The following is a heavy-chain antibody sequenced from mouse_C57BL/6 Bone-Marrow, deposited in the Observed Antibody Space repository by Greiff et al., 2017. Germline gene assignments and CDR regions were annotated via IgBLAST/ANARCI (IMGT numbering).Heavy chain of an antibody. J-gene: IGHJ4*01. D-gene: IGHD2-5*01. V-gene: IGHV14-4*01. CDR2: IDPENGDT. Sequence: VQLQQPGAELVRPGTSVKLSCKASGYTFTSYWMHWVKQRPEQGLEWIGWIDPENGDTEYASKFQGKATITADTSSNTAYLQLSSLTSEDTAVYYCTTHSNSYDAMDYWGQGTSVTVSS. CDR1: GYTFTSYW. CDR3: TTHSNSYDAMDY.